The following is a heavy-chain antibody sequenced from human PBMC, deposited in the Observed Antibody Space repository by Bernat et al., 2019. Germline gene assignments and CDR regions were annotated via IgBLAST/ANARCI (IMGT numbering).Heavy chain of an antibody. CDR2: IWYDGSNK. J-gene: IGHJ4*02. D-gene: IGHD4-17*01. V-gene: IGHV3-33*01. Sequence: QVQLVESGGGVVQPGRSLRLSCAASGFSFSSYGMHWVRQAPGKGLEWVAVIWYDGSNKGYADSVTGRFTISKDNSKNTLYLQMNSLRAEDTAVYYCARERRVDGDYGCDYWGQGTLVTVSS. CDR3: ARERRVDGDYGCDY. CDR1: GFSFSSYG.